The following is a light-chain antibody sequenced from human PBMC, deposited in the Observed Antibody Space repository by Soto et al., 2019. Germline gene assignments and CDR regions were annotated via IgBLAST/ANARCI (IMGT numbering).Light chain of an antibody. CDR2: AAS. Sequence: DIQMTQSPSSLSASVGDRVTITCRASQSISSYLNWYHQKPGKAHKLLIYAASSLQSGVPSRFSGSGSGTDFTLTIRSLQPEDFATYYCKQSYSTTITFGQGTRLENK. CDR3: KQSYSTTIT. J-gene: IGKJ5*01. CDR1: QSISSY. V-gene: IGKV1-39*01.